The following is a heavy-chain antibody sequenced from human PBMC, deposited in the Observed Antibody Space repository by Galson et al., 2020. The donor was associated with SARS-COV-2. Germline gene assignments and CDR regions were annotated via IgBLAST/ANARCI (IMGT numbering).Heavy chain of an antibody. D-gene: IGHD3-22*01. J-gene: IGHJ6*03. V-gene: IGHV4-38-2*01. CDR2: IYHDGTT. Sequence: SETLSLTSAVSGYSIRSGFYWAWIRQPPGEGLERIGTIYHDGTTYYNPSLKSRVTISVDTSKNQFSLKLSAVTAADTAVYYCARRSGFYDGRGSRYYMDVWGQGTTVTVSS. CDR1: GYSIRSGFY. CDR3: ARRSGFYDGRGSRYYMDV.